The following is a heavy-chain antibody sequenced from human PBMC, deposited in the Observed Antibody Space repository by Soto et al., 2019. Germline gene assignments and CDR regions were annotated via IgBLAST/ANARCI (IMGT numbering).Heavy chain of an antibody. CDR2: ISSSSSTI. CDR3: ASEWRARSPLFDY. Sequence: GGSLRLSCAASGFTFSSYSMNWVRQAPGKGLEWVSYISSSSSTIYYADSVKGRFTISRDNAKNSLYLQMNSLRDEDTAVYYCASEWRARSPLFDYWGQGTLVTVSS. J-gene: IGHJ4*02. V-gene: IGHV3-48*02. CDR1: GFTFSSYS.